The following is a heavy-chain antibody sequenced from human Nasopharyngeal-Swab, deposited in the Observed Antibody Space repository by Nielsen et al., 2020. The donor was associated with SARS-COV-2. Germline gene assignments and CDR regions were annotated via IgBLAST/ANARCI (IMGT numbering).Heavy chain of an antibody. CDR2: IIPIFGTA. D-gene: IGHD3-22*01. J-gene: IGHJ4*02. CDR1: GGTFSSYA. Sequence: SVKVSCKASGGTFSSYAISWVQQAPGQGLEWMGGIIPIFGTANYAQKFQGRVTITADESTSTAYMELSSLRSEDTAVYYCARAYYYDSSGYYYADYWGQGTLVTVSS. V-gene: IGHV1-69*13. CDR3: ARAYYYDSSGYYYADY.